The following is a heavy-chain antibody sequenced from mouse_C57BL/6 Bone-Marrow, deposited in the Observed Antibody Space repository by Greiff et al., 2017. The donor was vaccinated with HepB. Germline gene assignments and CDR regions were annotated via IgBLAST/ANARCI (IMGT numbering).Heavy chain of an antibody. D-gene: IGHD2-5*01. V-gene: IGHV1-82*01. CDR3: AREGSTIVTLNFDY. CDR1: GYAFSSSW. Sequence: QVQLQQSGPELVKPGASVKISCKASGYAFSSSWMNWVKQRPGKGLEWIGRIYPGDGDTNYNGKLKGKATLTADKSSSTASMQLSSLTSEDSAVYFCAREGSTIVTLNFDYWGQGTTLTVSS. CDR2: IYPGDGDT. J-gene: IGHJ2*01.